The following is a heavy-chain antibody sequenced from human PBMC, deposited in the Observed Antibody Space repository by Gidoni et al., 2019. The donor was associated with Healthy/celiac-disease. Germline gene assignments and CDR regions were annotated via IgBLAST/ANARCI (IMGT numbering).Heavy chain of an antibody. Sequence: QVQLVESGGGVVQPGRSLRLSCAASGFTFSSYAMPRVRQAPGKGLEWVEVISYDGSNKYYADSVKGRFTISRDNSKNTLYLQMNSLRAEDTAVYYCARQYCSGGSCQTYRYYYYGMDVWGQGTTVTVSS. CDR1: GFTFSSYA. D-gene: IGHD2-15*01. CDR3: ARQYCSGGSCQTYRYYYYGMDV. CDR2: ISYDGSNK. V-gene: IGHV3-30*01. J-gene: IGHJ6*02.